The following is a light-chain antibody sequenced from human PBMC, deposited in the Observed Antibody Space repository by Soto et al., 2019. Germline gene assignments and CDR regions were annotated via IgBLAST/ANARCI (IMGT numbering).Light chain of an antibody. CDR2: DAS. V-gene: IGKV3-15*01. Sequence: DIVMTQSPGTLSVSPGERATLSCRASQSVSSNLAWYQQKPGQAPRLLIYDASTRATGIPARSSGSGSGTDFTLSIRSLQSEDFAVYFCQQYNTWPPYTFDQGTKLEI. J-gene: IGKJ2*01. CDR3: QQYNTWPPYT. CDR1: QSVSSN.